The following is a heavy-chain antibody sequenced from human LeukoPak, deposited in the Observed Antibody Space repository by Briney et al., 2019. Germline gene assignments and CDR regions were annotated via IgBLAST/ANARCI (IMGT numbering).Heavy chain of an antibody. J-gene: IGHJ4*02. Sequence: ASVKVSCKASGYTFNRYGISWVRQAPGQGLEWMGGIIPIFGTANYAQKFQGRVTITADESTSTAYMELSSLRSEDTAVYYCAREETSYGDYGPAPDWGQGTLVTVSS. D-gene: IGHD4-17*01. CDR2: IIPIFGTA. CDR3: AREETSYGDYGPAPD. CDR1: GYTFNRYG. V-gene: IGHV1-69*13.